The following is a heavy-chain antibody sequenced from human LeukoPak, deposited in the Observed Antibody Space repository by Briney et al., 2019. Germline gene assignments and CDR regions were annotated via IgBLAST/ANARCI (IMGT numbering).Heavy chain of an antibody. Sequence: GESLKISCKGSGYSFTSYWIGWVRQMPGKGLEWMGIIYPGDSDTRYSPSFQGQVTISADKSISTAYLQWSSLKASDTAMYYCARHLSFSGSSRVPLDYWGQGTLVTVSS. D-gene: IGHD1-26*01. V-gene: IGHV5-51*01. J-gene: IGHJ4*02. CDR2: IYPGDSDT. CDR3: ARHLSFSGSSRVPLDY. CDR1: GYSFTSYW.